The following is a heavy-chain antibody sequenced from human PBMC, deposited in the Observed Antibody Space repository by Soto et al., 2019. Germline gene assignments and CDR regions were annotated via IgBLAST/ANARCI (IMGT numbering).Heavy chain of an antibody. CDR3: ARGRGAPPYSSSWQDWENYYGMDV. CDR1: GCTFSGFA. V-gene: IGHV1-69*13. J-gene: IGHJ6*02. D-gene: IGHD6-13*01. CDR2: IIPIFGKA. Sequence: GASVKVSCKVSGCTFSGFAISWVRQAPGKGLEWMGGIIPIFGKANYAQKFQGRVTITADESTSTAYMELSSLRSEDTAVYYCARGRGAPPYSSSWQDWENYYGMDVWGQGTTVTVSS.